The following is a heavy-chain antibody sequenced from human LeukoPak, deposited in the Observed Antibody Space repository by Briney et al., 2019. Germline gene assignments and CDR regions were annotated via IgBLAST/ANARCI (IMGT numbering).Heavy chain of an antibody. V-gene: IGHV3-7*01. CDR1: GFVFSNYW. D-gene: IGHD6-6*01. Sequence: GGSLRLSCAASGFVFSNYWMSWVRQAPGKGLEWVANIKPDGTEKYYVDSLKGRFAISRDNAKNSLYLQMNSLRVEDTAVYYCARGGNSSWDYWGQGALVTVSS. CDR3: ARGGNSSWDY. CDR2: IKPDGTEK. J-gene: IGHJ4*02.